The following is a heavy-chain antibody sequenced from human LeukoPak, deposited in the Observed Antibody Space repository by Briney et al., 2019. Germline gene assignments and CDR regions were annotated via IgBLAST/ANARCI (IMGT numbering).Heavy chain of an antibody. J-gene: IGHJ5*02. V-gene: IGHV5-51*01. CDR3: ARQSPDYDFWSGYYTHPVLDP. Sequence: GESLKISCKGSGYSFTSYWIGWVRQMPGKGLEWMGIIYPGDSDTRYSPSFQGQVTISADKSISTAYLQWSSLKASDTAMYYCARQSPDYDFWSGYYTHPVLDPWAREPWSPSPQ. CDR2: IYPGDSDT. CDR1: GYSFTSYW. D-gene: IGHD3-3*01.